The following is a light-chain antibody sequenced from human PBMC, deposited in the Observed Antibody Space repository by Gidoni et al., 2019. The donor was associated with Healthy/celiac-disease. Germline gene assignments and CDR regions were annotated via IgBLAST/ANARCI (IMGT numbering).Light chain of an antibody. CDR3: AAWDDSLSGVV. J-gene: IGLJ2*01. V-gene: IGLV1-47*01. Sequence: QSVLTQPPSASGTHGQRVTISCSGSSSNIGSNYVYWYQQLPGTAPKLLIYRNNQRPSGVPDRFSGSKSGTSAPLAISGLRPEDEADYYCAAWDDSLSGVVFGGGTKLTVL. CDR1: SSNIGSNY. CDR2: RNN.